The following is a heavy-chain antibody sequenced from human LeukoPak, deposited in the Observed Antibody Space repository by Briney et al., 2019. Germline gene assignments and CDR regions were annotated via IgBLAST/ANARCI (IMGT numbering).Heavy chain of an antibody. CDR3: ATDLGYCSSTSCYSIG. CDR1: GYTLTELS. CDR2: SDPEDGET. Sequence: ASVKVSCKVSGYTLTELSMHWVRQAPGKGLEWMGGSDPEDGETIYAQKFQGRVTMTEDTSTDTAYMELSSLRSEDTAVYYCATDLGYCSSTSCYSIGWGQGTLVTVSS. J-gene: IGHJ4*02. D-gene: IGHD2-2*01. V-gene: IGHV1-24*01.